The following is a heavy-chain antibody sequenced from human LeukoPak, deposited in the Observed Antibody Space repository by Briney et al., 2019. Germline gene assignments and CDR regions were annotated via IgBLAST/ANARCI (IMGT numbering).Heavy chain of an antibody. CDR1: GFTFSSYA. V-gene: IGHV3-23*01. J-gene: IGHJ6*03. CDR2: ISGSGGST. Sequence: GGSLRLSCAASGFTFSSYAMSWVRQAPGKGLEWVSAISGSGGSTYCADSVKGRFTISRDNSKNTLYLQMNSLRAEDTAVYYCAKDGALYYYYYYMDVWGKGTTVTVSS. CDR3: AKDGALYYYYYYMDV. D-gene: IGHD3-16*01.